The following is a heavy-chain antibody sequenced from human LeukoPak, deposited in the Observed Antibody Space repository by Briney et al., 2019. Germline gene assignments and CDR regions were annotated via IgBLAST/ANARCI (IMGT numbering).Heavy chain of an antibody. V-gene: IGHV1-46*02. CDR2: ITPSGDQT. J-gene: IGHJ4*02. Sequence: ASVKVSCKASGYNFYSHFMHWVRQVPGQGPEWMGLITPSGDQTIYAQSFQGRPTVTRDTSTTTVYMDLTGLRSEDTAVYYCAREPPPAAKNFDYWGQGTLVTVSS. CDR3: AREPPPAAKNFDY. CDR1: GYNFYSHF. D-gene: IGHD2-2*01.